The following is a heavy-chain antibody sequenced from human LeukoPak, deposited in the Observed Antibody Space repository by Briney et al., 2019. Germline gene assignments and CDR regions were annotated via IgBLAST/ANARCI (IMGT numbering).Heavy chain of an antibody. J-gene: IGHJ4*02. CDR1: GFTFSSYG. D-gene: IGHD3-3*02. CDR2: VSYDGSDK. CDR3: GNHFPHFDY. Sequence: GGSLRLSCAASGFTFSSYGMHWVRQAPGKGLEWVAVVSYDGSDKYYADSVKGRFTISRDNSKNTLYLQMNSLRAEDTAVNYCGNHFPHFDYWGQGTLVTVSS. V-gene: IGHV3-30*18.